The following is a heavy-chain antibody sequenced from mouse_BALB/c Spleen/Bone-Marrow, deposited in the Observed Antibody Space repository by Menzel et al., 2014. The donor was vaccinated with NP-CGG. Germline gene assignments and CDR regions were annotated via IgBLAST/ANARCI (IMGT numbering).Heavy chain of an antibody. V-gene: IGHV5-17*02. D-gene: IGHD4-1*01. CDR1: GFTFSSFG. Sequence: EVKLVESGGDLVQPGGSRKLSCAASGFTFSSFGMHWVRQAPERGLEWVAYISSGSSTIFYADTVKGRFTISRDNPKNTLFLQMTSLRSEDTAMYYCTRGGNWEDFDYWGQGTTLTVSS. J-gene: IGHJ2*01. CDR3: TRGGNWEDFDY. CDR2: ISSGSSTI.